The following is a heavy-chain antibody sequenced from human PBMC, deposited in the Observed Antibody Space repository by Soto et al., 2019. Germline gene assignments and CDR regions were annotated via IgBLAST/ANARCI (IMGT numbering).Heavy chain of an antibody. V-gene: IGHV4-31*03. CDR1: GGSISSGGYY. CDR3: ARDGYYGDQYYYGMDV. J-gene: IGHJ6*02. D-gene: IGHD4-17*01. Sequence: LSLTCTVSGGSISSGGYYWSWIRQHPGKGLEWIGYIYYSGSTYYNPSLKSRVTISVDTSKNQFSLKLSSVTAADTAVYYCARDGYYGDQYYYGMDVWGQGTTVTVSS. CDR2: IYYSGST.